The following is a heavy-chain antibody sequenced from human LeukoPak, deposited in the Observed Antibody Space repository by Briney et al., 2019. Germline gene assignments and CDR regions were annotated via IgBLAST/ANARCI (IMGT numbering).Heavy chain of an antibody. D-gene: IGHD3-22*01. CDR1: GFTFSSYA. CDR3: ARGDYYDSSGRPPLDY. CDR2: ISYDGSNK. J-gene: IGHJ4*02. V-gene: IGHV3-30*04. Sequence: GGSLRLPCAASGFTFSSYAMHWVRQAPGKGLEWVAVISYDGSNKYYADSVKGRFTISRDNSKNTLYLQMNSLRAEDTAVYYCARGDYYDSSGRPPLDYRGQGTLVTVSS.